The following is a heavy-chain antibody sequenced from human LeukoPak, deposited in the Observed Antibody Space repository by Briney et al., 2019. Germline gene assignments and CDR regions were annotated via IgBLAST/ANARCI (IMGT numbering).Heavy chain of an antibody. Sequence: GGSLRLSCAAPGFTFSNYWMSWVRRAPGKGLDWVANIKQDGSETYYVDSLRGRFTISRDNAKKSLYLQMNSLRAEDTAVYYCARDFWGAYRVDYFDYWGQGTLVTVSS. CDR3: ARDFWGAYRVDYFDY. J-gene: IGHJ4*02. V-gene: IGHV3-7*01. CDR2: IKQDGSET. CDR1: GFTFSNYW. D-gene: IGHD3-3*01.